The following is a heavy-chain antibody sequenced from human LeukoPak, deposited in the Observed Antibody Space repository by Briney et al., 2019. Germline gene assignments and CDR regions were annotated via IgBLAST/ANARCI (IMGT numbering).Heavy chain of an antibody. CDR3: ARDLGVATPVPIGAFDY. J-gene: IGHJ4*02. D-gene: IGHD2-15*01. V-gene: IGHV3-11*01. CDR2: ISSSGSTI. CDR1: GFTFSDYY. Sequence: GGSLRLSCAASGFTFSDYYMSWIRQAPGKGLEWVSYISSSGSTIYYADSVKGRFTISRDNARDSLYLQMNNLRAEDTAMYYCARDLGVATPVPIGAFDYWGRGILVTLSS.